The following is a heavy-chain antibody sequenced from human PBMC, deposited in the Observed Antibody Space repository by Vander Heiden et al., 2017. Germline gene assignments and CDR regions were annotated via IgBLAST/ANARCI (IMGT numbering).Heavy chain of an antibody. Sequence: QVQLQESGPGLVKPSETLSLTCTVSGGSISSYYWSWSRQPPGKGLEWIGYIYYSGSTNYNPSLKSRVTISVDTSKNQFSLKLSSVTAADTAVYYCSRGGVAEKKGVDYWGQGTLVTVSS. CDR1: GGSISSYY. D-gene: IGHD2-15*01. J-gene: IGHJ4*02. V-gene: IGHV4-59*01. CDR3: SRGGVAEKKGVDY. CDR2: IYYSGST.